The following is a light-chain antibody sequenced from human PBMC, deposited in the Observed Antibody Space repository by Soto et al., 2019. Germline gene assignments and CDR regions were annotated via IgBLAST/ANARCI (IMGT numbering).Light chain of an antibody. Sequence: QLVLTQPPSVSGAPGQRVTISCTGSSSNIGAGYDVHWYQQLPGTAPKLLIYGNSNRPSGVPDRFSGSKSGTSASLAITGLQAEDEADYYCQSYDSSLSGAVFGGGTQLNVL. J-gene: IGLJ7*01. CDR1: SSNIGAGYD. V-gene: IGLV1-40*01. CDR2: GNS. CDR3: QSYDSSLSGAV.